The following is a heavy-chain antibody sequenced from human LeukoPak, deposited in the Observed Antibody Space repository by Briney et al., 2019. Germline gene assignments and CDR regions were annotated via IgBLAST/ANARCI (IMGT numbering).Heavy chain of an antibody. Sequence: SETLSLTCTVSGGSISSSSYYWGWIRQPPGKGLEWIGSIYYSGSTYYNPSLKSRVTISVDTSKNQFSLKLSSVTAADTAVYYCARAKLVRGVIFPFDYWGQGTLVTVSS. D-gene: IGHD3-10*01. V-gene: IGHV4-39*07. CDR2: IYYSGST. CDR3: ARAKLVRGVIFPFDY. CDR1: GGSISSSSYY. J-gene: IGHJ4*02.